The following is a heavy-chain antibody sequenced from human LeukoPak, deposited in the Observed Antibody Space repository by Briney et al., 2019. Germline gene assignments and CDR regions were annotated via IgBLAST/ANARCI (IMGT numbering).Heavy chain of an antibody. D-gene: IGHD3-22*01. J-gene: IGHJ4*02. CDR1: GFTFDDYA. CDR3: ARDPDSRGY. CDR2: ISGDGGST. V-gene: IGHV3-43*02. Sequence: GGSLRLSCAASGFTFDDYAMHWVRQAPGKGLEWVSLISGDGGSTYYADSVKGRFTISRDNAKNSLYLQMNSLRAEDTAVYYCARDPDSRGYWGQGTLVTVSS.